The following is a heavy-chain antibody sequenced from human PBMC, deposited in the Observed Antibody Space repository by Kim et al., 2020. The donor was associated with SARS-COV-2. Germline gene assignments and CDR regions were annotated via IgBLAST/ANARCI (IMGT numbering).Heavy chain of an antibody. CDR3: ARGPN. J-gene: IGHJ4*02. CDR2: SAYNGNT. Sequence: SAYNGNTNYAQKLQGRVTMTTDTSTSAAYMELRSLRSDGTAVYYCARGPNWGQGTLVTVSS. V-gene: IGHV1-18*01.